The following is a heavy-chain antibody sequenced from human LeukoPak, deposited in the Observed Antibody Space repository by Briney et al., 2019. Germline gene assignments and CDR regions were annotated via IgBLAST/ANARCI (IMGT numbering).Heavy chain of an antibody. CDR3: ASSTYSSSPS. CDR1: GFTFTNYW. Sequence: GGSLRLSCAASGFTFTNYWMIWVRQAPGKGLEWVANMNEDGSQKYYVGSVEGRFTISRGNAKNSLYLQMNSLRAEDTAVYYCASSTYSSSPSWGQGTLVTVSS. CDR2: MNEDGSQK. V-gene: IGHV3-7*01. J-gene: IGHJ5*02. D-gene: IGHD6-6*01.